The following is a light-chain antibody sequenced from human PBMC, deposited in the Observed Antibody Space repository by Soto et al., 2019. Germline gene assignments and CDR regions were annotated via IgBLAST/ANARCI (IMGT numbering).Light chain of an antibody. J-gene: IGKJ5*01. CDR1: QDINNY. Sequence: DIQMTQSTSSLSASVGDRVTITCQASQDINNYLNWYQQKPGKAPKLLIYGASNLETGVPSMFSGSGSGTDFTFTISSLQPEDIATYYCQQYDNLPVTFGQVTRLEIK. V-gene: IGKV1-33*01. CDR3: QQYDNLPVT. CDR2: GAS.